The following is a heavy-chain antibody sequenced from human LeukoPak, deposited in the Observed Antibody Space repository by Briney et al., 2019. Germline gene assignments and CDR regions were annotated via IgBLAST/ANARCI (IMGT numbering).Heavy chain of an antibody. D-gene: IGHD1-26*01. V-gene: IGHV1-46*01. CDR3: LSGSYHGYFDY. CDR1: GYTFTSYY. Sequence: ASVTVSCKASGYTFTSYYMHWVRQAPGQGLEWMGIINPSGGSTSYAQKFQGRVTMTEDTSTDTAYMELSSLRSEDTAVYYCLSGSYHGYFDYWGQGTLVTVSS. CDR2: INPSGGST. J-gene: IGHJ4*02.